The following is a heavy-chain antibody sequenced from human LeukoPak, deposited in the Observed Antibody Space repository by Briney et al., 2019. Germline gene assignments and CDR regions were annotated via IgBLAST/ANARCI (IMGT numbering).Heavy chain of an antibody. J-gene: IGHJ4*02. Sequence: SETLSLTCTVSGGSISSGSYYWSWIRQPAGKGLEWIGRIYTSGSTNYNPSLKSRVTISVDTSKNQFSLKLSSVTAADTAVYYCARGTHIAAAIFDSWGQGTLVTVSS. D-gene: IGHD6-13*01. V-gene: IGHV4-61*02. CDR2: IYTSGST. CDR1: GGSISSGSYY. CDR3: ARGTHIAAAIFDS.